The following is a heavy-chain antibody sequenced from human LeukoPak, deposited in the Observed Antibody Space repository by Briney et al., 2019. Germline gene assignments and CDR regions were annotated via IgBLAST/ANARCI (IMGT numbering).Heavy chain of an antibody. CDR3: ARDQSLVAYSSAWFDY. J-gene: IGHJ4*02. V-gene: IGHV1-18*01. CDR2: ISAYNGNT. CDR1: GYTFTNYG. Sequence: ASVKVSCKTSGYTFTNYGLSWVRQAPGQGLEWMGWISAYNGNTDYAQNLQGRVTLTTDTSTTTAYMELRSLGSDDTAVYYCARDQSLVAYSSAWFDYWGQGTLVTVSS. D-gene: IGHD6-25*01.